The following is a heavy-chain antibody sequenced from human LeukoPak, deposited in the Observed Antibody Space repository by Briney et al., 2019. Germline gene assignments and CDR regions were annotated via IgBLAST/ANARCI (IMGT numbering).Heavy chain of an antibody. V-gene: IGHV4-34*01. D-gene: IGHD3-22*01. CDR2: IYYSGGT. Sequence: SETLSLTCAVYGGSFSGYYWSWIRQPPGKGLEWIGSIYYSGGTYYNPSLKSRITISIDTSKNQFSLKLTSVTAADSAVYYCARHKSLGSSTYYYPFDYWGQGTLVTVSS. J-gene: IGHJ4*02. CDR1: GGSFSGYY. CDR3: ARHKSLGSSTYYYPFDY.